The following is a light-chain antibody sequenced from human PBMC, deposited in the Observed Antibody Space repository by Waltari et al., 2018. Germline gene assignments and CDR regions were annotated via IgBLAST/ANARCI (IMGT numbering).Light chain of an antibody. CDR3: QHHFRLPAT. J-gene: IGKJ1*01. CDR1: QSLSRY. V-gene: IGKV3-20*01. CDR2: GAS. Sequence: IMLTQSPGNLSFSHGERDTLSCRACQSLSRYVDWYQQKPGQAPRLLIYGASTRATGIPDRFSGSGSGTDFSLTISGLEPEDSAVYYCQHHFRLPATFGQGTKVEIK.